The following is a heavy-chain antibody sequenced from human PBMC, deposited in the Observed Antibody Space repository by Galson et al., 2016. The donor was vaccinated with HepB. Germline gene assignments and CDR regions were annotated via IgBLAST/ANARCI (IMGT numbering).Heavy chain of an antibody. V-gene: IGHV3-23*01. CDR1: GFTFRNYG. CDR2: ISRSGDST. D-gene: IGHD2-2*01. J-gene: IGHJ6*04. CDR3: AQGSTAPAV. Sequence: SLRLSCAASGFTFRNYGMTWVRQAPGKGLEVVSSISRSGDSTDYADSVKGRFTISRDNSKNTLSLQMKSLTADDTAIYYCAQGSTAPAVWGKGTTVTVSS.